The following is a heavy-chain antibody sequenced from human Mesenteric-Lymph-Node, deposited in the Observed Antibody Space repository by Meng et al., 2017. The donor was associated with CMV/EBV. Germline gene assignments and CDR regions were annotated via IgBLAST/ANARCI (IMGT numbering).Heavy chain of an antibody. CDR1: GYSFSSYW. CDR3: ARTAGLDNGDYFDY. CDR2: IYPGDSDT. Sequence: GGSLRLSCKGSGYSFSSYWIGWVRQMPGKGLEWMGIIYPGDSDTRYSPSFQGQVTISADKSISTAYLQWSSLKASDTAMYYCARTAGLDNGDYFDYWGQGTLVTVSS. V-gene: IGHV5-51*01. D-gene: IGHD2-2*03. J-gene: IGHJ4*02.